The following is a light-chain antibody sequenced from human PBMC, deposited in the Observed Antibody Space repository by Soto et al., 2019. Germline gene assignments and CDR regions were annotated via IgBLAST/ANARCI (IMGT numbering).Light chain of an antibody. CDR1: QSVSSY. CDR2: DAS. CDR3: QQRSNWPYT. J-gene: IGKJ2*01. Sequence: EIVLTQSPATLSLSPGERATLSCRASQSVSSYLAWYQQKPGQAPRRFIYDASNRATGIPARFSGSGSGTDFTLTISSLEPEDFAVYYCQQRSNWPYTFGQGTKLEIK. V-gene: IGKV3-11*01.